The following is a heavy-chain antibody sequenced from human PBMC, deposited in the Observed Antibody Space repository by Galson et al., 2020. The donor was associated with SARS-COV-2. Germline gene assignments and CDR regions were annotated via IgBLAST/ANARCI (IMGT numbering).Heavy chain of an antibody. D-gene: IGHD1-26*01. Sequence: GESLKISCAVSGFTFSLYSMNWVRQAPGKGLEWVSSISSSSNYMYYADSVKGRFTISRDNAKNSLYLQMTSLRAEDTAVYYCARDASWAMFGMDVWGQGTTVTVSS. J-gene: IGHJ6*02. V-gene: IGHV3-21*06. CDR3: ARDASWAMFGMDV. CDR1: GFTFSLYS. CDR2: ISSSSNYM.